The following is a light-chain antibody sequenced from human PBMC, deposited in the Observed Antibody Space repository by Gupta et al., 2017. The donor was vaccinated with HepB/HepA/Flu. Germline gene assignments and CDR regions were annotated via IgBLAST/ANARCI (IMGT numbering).Light chain of an antibody. Sequence: DIQMTQSPSTLSASVGDRVTITCRASQSISSWLAWYQRKPGQAPKLLIQKASSLESGVPSRFSGSGSGTEFTLTISSLQPDDFATYYCQQYNSSSETFGQGTKVEIK. CDR3: QQYNSSSET. J-gene: IGKJ1*01. V-gene: IGKV1-5*03. CDR1: QSISSW. CDR2: KAS.